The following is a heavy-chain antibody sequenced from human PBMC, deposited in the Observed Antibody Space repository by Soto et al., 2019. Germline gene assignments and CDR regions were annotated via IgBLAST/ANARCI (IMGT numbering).Heavy chain of an antibody. J-gene: IGHJ6*02. V-gene: IGHV1-18*01. Sequence: ASVKVSCKASGGTFSSYTISWVRQAPGQRLEWMGWISPDNGNTNYAQKLQGRVTMTTDTSTSTAYMELRSLRSDDTAVYYCARALGYSGYAGMDVWGQGTTVTVSS. CDR3: ARALGYSGYAGMDV. D-gene: IGHD5-12*01. CDR2: ISPDNGNT. CDR1: GGTFSSYT.